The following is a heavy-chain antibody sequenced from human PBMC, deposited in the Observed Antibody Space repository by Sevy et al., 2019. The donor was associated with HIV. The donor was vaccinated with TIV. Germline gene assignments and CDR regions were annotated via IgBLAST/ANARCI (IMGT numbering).Heavy chain of an antibody. CDR3: ARGVWGSDYYDSSGSRSYYFDY. Sequence: SETLSLTCTVSGGSISSYYWSWIRQPPGKGLEWIGYIYYSGSTNYNPSLKSRVTISVDTSKNQFSLKRSSVTAADTAVYYCARGVWGSDYYDSSGSRSYYFDYWGQGTLVTVSS. CDR2: IYYSGST. V-gene: IGHV4-59*01. J-gene: IGHJ4*02. CDR1: GGSISSYY. D-gene: IGHD3-22*01.